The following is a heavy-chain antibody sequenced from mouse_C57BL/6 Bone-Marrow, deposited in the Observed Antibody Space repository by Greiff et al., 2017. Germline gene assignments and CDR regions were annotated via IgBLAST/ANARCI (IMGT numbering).Heavy chain of an antibody. CDR3: ARLYYFDY. CDR2: ISSGGSYT. CDR1: GFTFSSYG. V-gene: IGHV5-6*01. Sequence: EVHLVESGGDLVKPGGSLKLSCAASGFTFSSYGMSWVRQTPDKRLEWVATISSGGSYTYSPDSVKGRFTISRDNAKNTLYLQMSSLKSEDTAMYYCARLYYFDYWGQGTTLTVAS. J-gene: IGHJ2*01.